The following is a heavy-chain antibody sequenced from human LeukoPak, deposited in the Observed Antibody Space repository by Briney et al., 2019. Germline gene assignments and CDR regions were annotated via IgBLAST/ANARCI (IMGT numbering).Heavy chain of an antibody. D-gene: IGHD3-10*01. J-gene: IGHJ4*02. V-gene: IGHV4-34*01. Sequence: SETLSLTCAVYGGSFSGYYWSWIRQPPGKGLEWIGEINHSGSTNYNPSLKSRVTISVDTSKNQFSLKLSSVTAADTAVYYCARGEGSGRVLFDYWGQGTLVTVSS. CDR1: GGSFSGYY. CDR3: ARGEGSGRVLFDY. CDR2: INHSGST.